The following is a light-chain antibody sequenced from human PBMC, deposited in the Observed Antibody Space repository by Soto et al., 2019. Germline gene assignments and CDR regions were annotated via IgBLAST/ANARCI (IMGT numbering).Light chain of an antibody. CDR3: QQSYSFRA. CDR2: AAS. V-gene: IGKV1-39*01. Sequence: DIPMTPSPSSLSASVGDRITITCRASQSISNYLNWYQQKPGKAPKLLIYAASSLQSGVPSRFSGSGSGTDFTLTISSLQPEDFATYYCQQSYSFRAFGQGTKVEIK. J-gene: IGKJ1*01. CDR1: QSISNY.